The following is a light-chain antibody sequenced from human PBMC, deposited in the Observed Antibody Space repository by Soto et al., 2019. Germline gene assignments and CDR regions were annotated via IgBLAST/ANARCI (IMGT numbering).Light chain of an antibody. CDR2: DAS. J-gene: IGKJ2*01. CDR1: QGISSA. Sequence: AIQLTQSPSSLSASVGDRVTITCRASQGISSALAWYQQKPGKAPKLLIYDASSLESAVPSRFSGSGSGTDFTTTISRLQTEDFATYYCQQFNSYPFRTFGQRNKLEIK. CDR3: QQFNSYPFRT. V-gene: IGKV1-13*02.